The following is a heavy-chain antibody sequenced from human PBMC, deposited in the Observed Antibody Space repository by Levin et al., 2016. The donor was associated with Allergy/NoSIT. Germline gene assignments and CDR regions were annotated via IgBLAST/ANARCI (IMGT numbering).Heavy chain of an antibody. D-gene: IGHD2-8*01. J-gene: IGHJ4*02. Sequence: SETLSLTCAVSGVSISSSNWWSWVRQPPGKGLEWIGEIYHSGTTNYNPSLKSRVTISVDKSKNHFSLNLSSVTAADTAVYYCASTIYCTHSVCYDYWGQGTLVTVSS. CDR2: IYHSGTT. CDR3: ASTIYCTHSVCYDY. V-gene: IGHV4-4*02. CDR1: GVSISSSNW.